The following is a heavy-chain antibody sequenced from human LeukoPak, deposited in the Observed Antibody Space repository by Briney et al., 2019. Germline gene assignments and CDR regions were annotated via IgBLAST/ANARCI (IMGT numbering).Heavy chain of an antibody. V-gene: IGHV1-46*03. CDR2: INPSGGST. J-gene: IGHJ4*03. D-gene: IGHD5-12*01. CDR1: GYTFTSYY. CDR3: GGDLEVATIEAYYFYN. Sequence: ASVKVSCKASGYTFTSYYMRWVRQAPGQGLEWMGLINPSGGSTSYAQKFQGRVTMTTDTSPSTAYMELSSLRSEDTAVYYWGGDLEVATIEAYYFYNSGPGSLVTASS.